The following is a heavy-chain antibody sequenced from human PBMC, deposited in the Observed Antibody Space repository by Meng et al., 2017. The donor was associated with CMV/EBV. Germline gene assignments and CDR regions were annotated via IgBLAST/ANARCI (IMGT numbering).Heavy chain of an antibody. CDR3: ARQYYDILTGYYNVIGVFDY. V-gene: IGHV3-48*04. CDR1: GFTFSSHS. Sequence: GESLKISCAASGFTFSSHSMNWVRQAPGKGLEWVSYIKSGGDTKHYADSVKGRFTISRDNAENSLYLQMNSLRAEDTAVYYCARQYYDILTGYYNVIGVFDYWGQGTLVTVSS. J-gene: IGHJ4*02. D-gene: IGHD3-9*01. CDR2: IKSGGDTK.